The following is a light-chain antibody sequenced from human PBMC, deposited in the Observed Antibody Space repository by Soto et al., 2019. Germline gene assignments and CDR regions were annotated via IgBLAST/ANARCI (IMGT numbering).Light chain of an antibody. V-gene: IGKV3-15*01. CDR1: QSVSNS. J-gene: IGKJ1*01. CDR3: QQYNYWPPWT. Sequence: EILMTQSPATLSVSPGERATLSCRASQSVSNSLAWYQQKPGKAPRLLIYDASTRATGIPARFSGSGSGTEFTLTISGLQSEDFAVYYCQQYNYWPPWTFGQGTKVEIK. CDR2: DAS.